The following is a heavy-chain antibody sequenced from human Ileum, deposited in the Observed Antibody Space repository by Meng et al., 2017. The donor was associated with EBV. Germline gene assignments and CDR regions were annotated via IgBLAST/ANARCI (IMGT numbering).Heavy chain of an antibody. Sequence: QVSRPGLGPAPQKPSLTRTLTCGFFGRAINRRGWRSWVRVHPGKGLEWIGETSHSGNTHYSPSRKSRVTISLDKSKNQLSLKLNSVTAAETAVYCCASSDYYRSDYWGQGTLVTVSS. J-gene: IGHJ4*02. CDR2: TSHSGNT. D-gene: IGHD3-22*01. V-gene: IGHV4-4*01. CDR3: ASSDYYRSDY. CDR1: GRAINRRGW.